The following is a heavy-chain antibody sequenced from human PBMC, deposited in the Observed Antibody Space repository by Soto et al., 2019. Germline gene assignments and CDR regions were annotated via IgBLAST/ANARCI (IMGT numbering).Heavy chain of an antibody. CDR2: IDPSDSYT. J-gene: IGHJ6*02. D-gene: IGHD3-22*01. CDR3: ARRGGNYDSSGYGLGYGMDV. V-gene: IGHV5-10-1*01. CDR1: GYSFTGYW. Sequence: PGESLKISCKGSGYSFTGYWISWVRQMPGKGLEWMGRIDPSDSYTNYSPSFQGHVTISADKSISTAYLQWSSLKASDTAMYYCARRGGNYDSSGYGLGYGMDVWGQGTTVTVSS.